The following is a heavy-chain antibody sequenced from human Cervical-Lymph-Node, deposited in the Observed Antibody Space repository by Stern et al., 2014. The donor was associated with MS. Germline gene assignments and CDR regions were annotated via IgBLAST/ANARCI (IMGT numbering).Heavy chain of an antibody. CDR1: GGSISRSTYY. Sequence: QVQLQESGPGLVKPSETLSLTCSVSGGSISRSTYYWGWIRQPPGKGLEWIGSIYYSGTTYYNPSLKSRVTIETSTNQFSLRLPSVTAADTAVYYCARHDGWLPHYWSQGTLVTVSS. J-gene: IGHJ4*02. CDR3: ARHDGWLPHY. V-gene: IGHV4-39*01. D-gene: IGHD5-12*01. CDR2: IYYSGTT.